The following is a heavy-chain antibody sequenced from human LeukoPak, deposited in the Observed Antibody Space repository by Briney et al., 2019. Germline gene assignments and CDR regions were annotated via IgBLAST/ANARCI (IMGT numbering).Heavy chain of an antibody. CDR1: GGSISSYY. D-gene: IGHD2-2*01. V-gene: IGHV4-59*01. Sequence: SETLSLTCTVSGGSISSYYWSWIRQPPGKGLEWIGYIYYSGSTAYNPSLKSRVTTSVDTSKNQFSLKLSSVTAADTAVYYCARAHQLPAFDYWGQRTLVTVSS. CDR3: ARAHQLPAFDY. J-gene: IGHJ4*02. CDR2: IYYSGST.